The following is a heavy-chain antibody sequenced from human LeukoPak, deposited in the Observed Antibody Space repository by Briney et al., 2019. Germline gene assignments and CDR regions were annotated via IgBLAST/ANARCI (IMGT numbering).Heavy chain of an antibody. D-gene: IGHD3-10*01. J-gene: IGHJ4*02. Sequence: SETLPRTCSVSGASVSSDYWNWIRQSPGRGLEWIGYTHYRGDINYNPSLKSRLTMSVDASSNQVSLKLSSVTAADAAVYYCGRNLGSGSDHWGQGTLVTVSS. CDR3: GRNLGSGSDH. CDR2: THYRGDI. V-gene: IGHV4-59*02. CDR1: GASVSSDY.